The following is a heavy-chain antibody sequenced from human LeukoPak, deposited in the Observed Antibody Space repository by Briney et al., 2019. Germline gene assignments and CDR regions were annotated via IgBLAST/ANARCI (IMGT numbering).Heavy chain of an antibody. CDR2: VYADGAT. J-gene: IGHJ4*02. D-gene: IGHD3-22*01. CDR3: ARENYDSSGSVDY. V-gene: IGHV4-61*02. CDR1: AASINNNSFY. Sequence: PSETLSLTCTVSAASINNNSFYWSWIRQSAGKGLEWIGRVYADGATNYNPSLKSRATISVDTSNNQFSLKLTSVTAADTAVYYCARENYDSSGSVDYWGQGTLVTVSS.